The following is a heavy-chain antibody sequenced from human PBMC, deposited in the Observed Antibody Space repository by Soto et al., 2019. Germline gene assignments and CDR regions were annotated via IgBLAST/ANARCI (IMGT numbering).Heavy chain of an antibody. CDR2: AYYTGNT. J-gene: IGHJ4*02. CDR1: GDSVSTATYS. D-gene: IGHD3-22*01. CDR3: ARLYDSDVHYYFDY. Sequence: QVQLQESGPGLVKPSETLSLTCSVSGDSVSTATYSWSWIRQPPGKGLEWIGFAYYTGNTKYSPSLKSRVTISVDTSKNQFSLKLSSVTAADTAVYYCARLYDSDVHYYFDYWGQGTRVTVSS. V-gene: IGHV4-61*01.